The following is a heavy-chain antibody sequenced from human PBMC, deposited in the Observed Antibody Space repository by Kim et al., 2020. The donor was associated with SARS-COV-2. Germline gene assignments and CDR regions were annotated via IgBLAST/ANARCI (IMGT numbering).Heavy chain of an antibody. D-gene: IGHD3-3*01. V-gene: IGHV3-66*01. CDR2: GGST. J-gene: IGHJ4*02. Sequence: GGSTYYADSVKGRFTISRDKSKNTLYLQMNSLRAEDTAMYYCARWRWLDYWGQGTLVTVSS. CDR3: ARWRWLDY.